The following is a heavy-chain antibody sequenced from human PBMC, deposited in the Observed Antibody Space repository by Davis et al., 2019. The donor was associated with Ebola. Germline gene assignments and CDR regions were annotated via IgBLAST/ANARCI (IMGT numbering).Heavy chain of an antibody. Sequence: AASVPVSCKASGYTFTSYYMHWVRQAPGQGLEWMGIIHPSGGSTSYAQKFQGRVTMTRDPSTSTVYMELSSLRSEDTAVYYCARDLVPGYSYGYHAFDIWGQGTMVTVSS. CDR3: ARDLVPGYSYGYHAFDI. J-gene: IGHJ3*02. D-gene: IGHD5-18*01. CDR2: IHPSGGST. V-gene: IGHV1-46*01. CDR1: GYTFTSYY.